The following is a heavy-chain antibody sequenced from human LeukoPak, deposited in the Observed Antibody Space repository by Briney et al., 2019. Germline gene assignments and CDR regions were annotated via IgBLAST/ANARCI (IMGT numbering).Heavy chain of an antibody. CDR3: AKDRYGDYVGYYYMNV. D-gene: IGHD4-17*01. V-gene: IGHV3-30*18. Sequence: GRSLRLSCAASGFTFSSYGMHWVRQAPGKGLEWVAVISYDGSNKYYADSVKGRFSISRDNSKNTLYLQMNSLGAEDTAIYYCAKDRYGDYVGYYYMNVWGKGTTVTVSS. CDR1: GFTFSSYG. J-gene: IGHJ6*03. CDR2: ISYDGSNK.